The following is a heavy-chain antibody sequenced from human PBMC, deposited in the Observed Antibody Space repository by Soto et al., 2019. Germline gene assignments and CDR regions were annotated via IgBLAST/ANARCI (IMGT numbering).Heavy chain of an antibody. CDR3: ARDAPGVAPY. CDR2: INYRGST. V-gene: IGHV4-31*03. Sequence: SETLSLTCTVSGGSINSGDSYWNWIRQHPEKGLEWIGYINYRGSTFYNPSLKSRIIISVDTSKNQFSLKLSSVTAADTAVYYCARDAPGVAPYWGQGTLVTVSS. D-gene: IGHD2-15*01. J-gene: IGHJ4*02. CDR1: GGSINSGDSY.